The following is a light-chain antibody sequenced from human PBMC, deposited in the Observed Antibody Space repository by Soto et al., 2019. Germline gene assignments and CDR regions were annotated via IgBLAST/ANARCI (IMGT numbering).Light chain of an antibody. V-gene: IGKV1-33*01. CDR3: QHYDHLPIT. J-gene: IGKJ5*01. CDR1: QDITNY. CDR2: DAS. Sequence: IQLTQSPSTLSASVGERLTITCQASQDITNYLNWYQQKPGRAPRLLLYDASSLETGVPSRFSGSGSGTDFTLTISSLQPEDVATYYCQHYDHLPITFGQGTRLEIK.